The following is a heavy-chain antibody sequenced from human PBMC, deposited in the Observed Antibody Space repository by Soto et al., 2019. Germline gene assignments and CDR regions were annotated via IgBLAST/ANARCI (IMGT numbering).Heavy chain of an antibody. V-gene: IGHV3-30*18. J-gene: IGHJ4*02. CDR2: ISYDGSNK. CDR3: AKDRSSGWQRGDRPFDY. CDR1: GFTFSSYG. Sequence: GGSLRLSCAASGFTFSSYGMHWVRQAPGKGLEWVAVISYDGSNKYYADSVKGRFTISRDNSKNTLYLQMNSLRAEDTAVYYCAKDRSSGWQRGDRPFDYWGQGTLVTVSS. D-gene: IGHD6-19*01.